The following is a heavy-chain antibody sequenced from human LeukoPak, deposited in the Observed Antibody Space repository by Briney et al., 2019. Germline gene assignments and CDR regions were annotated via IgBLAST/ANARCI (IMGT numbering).Heavy chain of an antibody. D-gene: IGHD3-3*01. J-gene: IGHJ3*01. CDR2: IRYDSSHE. CDR3: AKERVTTIFGVIINAFDV. CDR1: GFTSNNYG. V-gene: IGHV3-30*02. Sequence: PRGSMRLSCAASGFTSNNYGVYWVGQAPSNGRGWGAFIRYDSSHEYYADSVKGRFTISRDNSKNTVYLQMNSLRDEDTAVYYCAKERVTTIFGVIINAFDVWGQGTMVTVSS.